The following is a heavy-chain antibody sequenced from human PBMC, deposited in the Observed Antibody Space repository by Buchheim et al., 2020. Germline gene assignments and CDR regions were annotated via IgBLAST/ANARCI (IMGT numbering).Heavy chain of an antibody. CDR1: GFTFSTYS. CDR3: VRDHLHAFDI. J-gene: IGHJ3*02. Sequence: EVQLVESGGGLVQPGGSLRLSCAASGFTFSTYSMNWVRQAPGKGLEWLSYIRGGSSTITYADSVQGRFTISIDVAKTSLSLSMNSLRVEDTAIYYCVRDHLHAFDIWGQGT. V-gene: IGHV3-48*01. CDR2: IRGGSSTI.